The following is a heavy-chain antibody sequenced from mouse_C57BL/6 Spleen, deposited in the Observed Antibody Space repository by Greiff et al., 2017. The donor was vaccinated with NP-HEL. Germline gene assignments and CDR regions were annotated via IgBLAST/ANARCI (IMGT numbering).Heavy chain of an antibody. J-gene: IGHJ4*01. CDR1: GYTFTEYT. D-gene: IGHD2-4*01. CDR2: FYPGSGSI. Sequence: QVQLQESGAELVKPGASVKLSCKASGYTFTEYTIHWVKQRSGQGLEWIGWFYPGSGSIKYNEKFKDKATLTVDKSSSTVYMEHSRVTSEDSAFYFCARHGIYYDYDGYYAMDYWGQGTSGTVSS. V-gene: IGHV1-62-2*01. CDR3: ARHGIYYDYDGYYAMDY.